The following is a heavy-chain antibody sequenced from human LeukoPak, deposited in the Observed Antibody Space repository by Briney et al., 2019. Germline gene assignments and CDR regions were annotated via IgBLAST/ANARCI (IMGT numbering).Heavy chain of an antibody. D-gene: IGHD6-19*01. CDR1: GFIFNNYA. V-gene: IGHV3-9*01. CDR3: AKDNRRHYTSGPNPDSLH. CDR2: ISWNSGTI. J-gene: IGHJ4*02. Sequence: GRSLRLSCAGSGFIFNNYAMHRVRQPPGKGLEWVSGISWNSGTIDYADSVRGRFTISRDNAKNSLYLQMDSLRVEDTAFYYCAKDNRRHYTSGPNPDSLHWGQGALVTVSS.